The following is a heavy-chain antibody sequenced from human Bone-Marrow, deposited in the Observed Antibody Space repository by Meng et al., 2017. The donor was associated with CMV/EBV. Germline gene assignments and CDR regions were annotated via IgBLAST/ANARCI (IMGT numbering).Heavy chain of an antibody. CDR3: AREAYQLLFLDY. D-gene: IGHD2-2*01. V-gene: IGHV4-39*07. CDR2: IYYSGST. Sequence: SETLSLTCTVSGGSISSSSYYWGWIRQPPGKGLEWIGSIYYSGSTYYNPSLKSRVTISVDTSKNQFSLKLSSVTAADTAVYYCAREAYQLLFLDYWGQGTLVTASS. CDR1: GGSISSSSYY. J-gene: IGHJ4*02.